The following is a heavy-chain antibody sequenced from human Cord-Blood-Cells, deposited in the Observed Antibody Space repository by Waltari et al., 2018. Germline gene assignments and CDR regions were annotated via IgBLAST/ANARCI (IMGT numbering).Heavy chain of an antibody. Sequence: QVQLVQSGAEVKKPGSSVKVSCKASGGTFSSYAISWVRQAPGQGLEWMGGIIPILGTANYAQKFQGRVTITADESTSTAYMELSSLRSEDTAVYYCALREEVATIDYYYGMDVWGQGTTVTVSS. CDR1: GGTFSSYA. D-gene: IGHD5-12*01. J-gene: IGHJ6*02. V-gene: IGHV1-69*01. CDR3: ALREEVATIDYYYGMDV. CDR2: IIPILGTA.